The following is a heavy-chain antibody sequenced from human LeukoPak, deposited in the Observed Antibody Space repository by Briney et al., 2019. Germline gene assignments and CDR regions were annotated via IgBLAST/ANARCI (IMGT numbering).Heavy chain of an antibody. V-gene: IGHV4-4*07. CDR1: GGSISSYY. D-gene: IGHD2-15*01. CDR2: IYTSGST. Sequence: SKTLSLTCTVSGGSISSYYWSWIRQPAGKGLEWIGRIYTSGSTNYNPSLKSRVTMSVDTSKNQFSLKLSSVTAADTAVYYCARVGYCSGGSCYSVVGAFDIWGQGTMVTVSS. J-gene: IGHJ3*02. CDR3: ARVGYCSGGSCYSVVGAFDI.